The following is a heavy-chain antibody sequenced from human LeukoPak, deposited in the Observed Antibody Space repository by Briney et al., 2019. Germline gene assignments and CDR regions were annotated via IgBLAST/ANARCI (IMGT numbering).Heavy chain of an antibody. CDR3: VRGSGSFDY. J-gene: IGHJ4*02. CDR1: GFTFSSYS. D-gene: IGHD1-26*01. CDR2: ISSSGSTI. V-gene: IGHV3-48*04. Sequence: QSGGSLRLSCAASGFTFSSYSMNWVRQAPGKGLEWVSYISSSGSTIYYADSVKGRFTISRDNAKNSLYLQMNSLRAEDTAVYYCVRGSGSFDYWGQGTLVTVSS.